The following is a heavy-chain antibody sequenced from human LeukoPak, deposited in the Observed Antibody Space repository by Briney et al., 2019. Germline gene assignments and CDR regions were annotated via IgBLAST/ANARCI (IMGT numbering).Heavy chain of an antibody. Sequence: ASVKVSFKASGYTFTSYGFSWVGQAPAQGLEWMGWISAYNGNTNYAQKLQGRFTMSTDTSTSTVYMELRSLRSDDTAVYYCARGMYYVFWSGSWNWFDPWGKGTLVTVSS. D-gene: IGHD3-3*01. V-gene: IGHV1-18*01. CDR1: GYTFTSYG. CDR3: ARGMYYVFWSGSWNWFDP. CDR2: ISAYNGNT. J-gene: IGHJ5*02.